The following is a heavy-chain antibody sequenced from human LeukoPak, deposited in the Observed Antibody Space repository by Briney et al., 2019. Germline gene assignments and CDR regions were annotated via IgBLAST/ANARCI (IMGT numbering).Heavy chain of an antibody. CDR2: IYYSGST. D-gene: IGHD4-17*01. J-gene: IGHJ4*02. Sequence: SETLSLTCTVSGGSISSSNYYWGWIRQPPGKGLEWIGNIYYSGSTQYNPSLKSRVTISVDTSKNQFSLKLSSVTAADTAVYYCARGYGDFRVEGRYFHSWGQGTLVTVSS. CDR1: GGSISSSNYY. V-gene: IGHV4-39*07. CDR3: ARGYGDFRVEGRYFHS.